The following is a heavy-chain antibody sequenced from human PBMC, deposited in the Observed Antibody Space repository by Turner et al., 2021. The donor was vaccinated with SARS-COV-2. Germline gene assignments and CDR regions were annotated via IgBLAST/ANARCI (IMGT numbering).Heavy chain of an antibody. V-gene: IGHV3-66*02. D-gene: IGHD1-1*01. Sequence: DVQLVEPGGGLVQPGGSLRLSCAASGFTVRSNYMSWVRQAPGKGLEWVSVIYSGDSTFYAGSVKGRFTISRDSSKNSLYLQMNSLRTEDTAVYYCARDLNGGRGPWGQGTLVTVSS. CDR3: ARDLNGGRGP. J-gene: IGHJ5*02. CDR2: IYSGDST. CDR1: GFTVRSNY.